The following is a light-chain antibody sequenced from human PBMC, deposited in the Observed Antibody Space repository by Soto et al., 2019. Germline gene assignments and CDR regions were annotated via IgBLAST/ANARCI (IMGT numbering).Light chain of an antibody. V-gene: IGKV3-20*01. CDR1: QSVSSSY. Sequence: EIVLTQSPGTLSLSPGERATLSCRASQSVSSSYLAWYQQKPGQAPRLLIYGASSRATGIPDRFSGSGSGTDFPFPHSQLEAEDFAVYYCQQYGSSPPYTFGQGTKLEIK. J-gene: IGKJ2*01. CDR2: GAS. CDR3: QQYGSSPPYT.